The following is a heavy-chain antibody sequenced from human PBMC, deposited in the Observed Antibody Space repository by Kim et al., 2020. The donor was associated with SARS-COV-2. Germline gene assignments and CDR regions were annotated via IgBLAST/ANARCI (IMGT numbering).Heavy chain of an antibody. CDR3: RRSLDY. V-gene: IGHV1-2*02. CDR2: NSGDT. Sequence: NSGDTTYAQKFQGRVTMTRDTSISTVYMELSRLRSDDTAVYYCRRSLDYWGQGTLVTVSS. J-gene: IGHJ4*02.